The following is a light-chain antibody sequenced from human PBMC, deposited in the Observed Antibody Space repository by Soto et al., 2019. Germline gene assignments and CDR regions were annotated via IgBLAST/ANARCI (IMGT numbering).Light chain of an antibody. CDR2: SNN. J-gene: IGLJ1*01. V-gene: IGLV1-44*01. Sequence: QSVLTQPPSASGTPGKRVTISCSGSSSNIGGNSVNWYQQLPGTAPKLLIQSNNQRPSGVPDRFSGSKSGTSGSLAISGLQSEDEADYYCAAWDDSLNGFVFGTGTKVTVL. CDR1: SSNIGGNS. CDR3: AAWDDSLNGFV.